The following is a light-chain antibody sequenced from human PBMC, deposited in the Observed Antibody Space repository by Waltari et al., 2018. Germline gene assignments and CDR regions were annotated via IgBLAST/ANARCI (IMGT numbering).Light chain of an antibody. V-gene: IGKV1-9*01. CDR3: QQLNSYPRT. CDR2: AAS. CDR1: QGINSN. Sequence: DIQLTQSPSFLSASVGYRVTITCRASQGINSNLAWYQQRPGKAPQLLIYAASTLQSGVPSTFSGSGSGTEFTLTISSLQPEDFATYYCQQLNSYPRTFGQGTKVEIK. J-gene: IGKJ1*01.